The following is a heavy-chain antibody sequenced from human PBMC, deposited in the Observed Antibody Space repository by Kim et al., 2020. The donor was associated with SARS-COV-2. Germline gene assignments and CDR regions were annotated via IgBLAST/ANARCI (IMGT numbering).Heavy chain of an antibody. CDR3: AGIVDPLGFDY. D-gene: IGHD1-26*01. V-gene: IGHV4-34*01. CDR1: GGSFSGYY. J-gene: IGHJ4*02. CDR2: INHSGST. Sequence: SETLSLTCAVYGGSFSGYYWSWIRQPPGKGLEWIGEINHSGSTNYNPSLKSRVTISVDTSKNQFSLKLSSVTAADTAVYYCAGIVDPLGFDYWGQGTLVTVSS.